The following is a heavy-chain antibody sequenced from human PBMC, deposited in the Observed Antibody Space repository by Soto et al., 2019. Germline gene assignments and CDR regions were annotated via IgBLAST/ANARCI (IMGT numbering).Heavy chain of an antibody. CDR1: GFDFRKYA. Sequence: GGSLRLSCAASGFDFRKYAMHWVRQSPGKGPEWVAITSDDGDIQYYADSVKGRFTISRDNSKNKLYLQMTTLRSEDAAVYFCARAVDAAMDPLDYWGQGTLVAVSS. J-gene: IGHJ4*02. CDR2: TSDDGDIQ. V-gene: IGHV3-30-3*01. D-gene: IGHD5-18*01. CDR3: ARAVDAAMDPLDY.